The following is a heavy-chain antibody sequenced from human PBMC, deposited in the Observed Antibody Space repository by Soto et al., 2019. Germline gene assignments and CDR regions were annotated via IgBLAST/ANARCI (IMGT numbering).Heavy chain of an antibody. J-gene: IGHJ5*02. CDR1: GYTFTNYE. Sequence: ASVKVSCKASGYTFTNYEINWVRQATGQGLEWMGWMNPGSGNTGYAHKFQGRVTMTRNISISTSYMELSRLGSDNTAIYYCARMDSSGSLNWFDPWGQGTLVTVSS. CDR3: ARMDSSGSLNWFDP. V-gene: IGHV1-8*01. CDR2: MNPGSGNT. D-gene: IGHD3-10*01.